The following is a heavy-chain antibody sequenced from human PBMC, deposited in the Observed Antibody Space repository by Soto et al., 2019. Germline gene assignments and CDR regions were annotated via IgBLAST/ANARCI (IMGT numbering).Heavy chain of an antibody. J-gene: IGHJ4*02. CDR3: ARHPRPFQPKPDTYYDFWSGYYSRVTAVPHSNY. D-gene: IGHD3-3*01. CDR1: GGSISSSSYY. CDR2: IYYSGST. Sequence: PSETLSLTCTVSGGSISSSSYYWGWIRQPPGKGLEWIGSIYYSGSTYYNPSLKSRVTISVDTSKNQFSLKLSSVTAADTAVYYCARHPRPFQPKPDTYYDFWSGYYSRVTAVPHSNYWGQGTLVTVSS. V-gene: IGHV4-39*01.